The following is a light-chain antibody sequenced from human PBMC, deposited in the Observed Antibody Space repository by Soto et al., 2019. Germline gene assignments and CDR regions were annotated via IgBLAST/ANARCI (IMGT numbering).Light chain of an antibody. CDR1: QGISSW. CDR2: DAS. Sequence: DIQMTQSPSSVSASVGDRVTITCRASQGISSWLAWHQQKAGTAPKLLIYDASSLQSGVPSRFSGSGSGTDFTLTISSLQPEDFATYYCQQANSFPITFGQGTRLEIK. V-gene: IGKV1D-12*01. J-gene: IGKJ5*01. CDR3: QQANSFPIT.